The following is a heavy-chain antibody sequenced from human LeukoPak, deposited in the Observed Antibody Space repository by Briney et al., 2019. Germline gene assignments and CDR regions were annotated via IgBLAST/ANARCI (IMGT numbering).Heavy chain of an antibody. J-gene: IGHJ3*02. D-gene: IGHD3-10*01. CDR2: ISWNSGSI. V-gene: IGHV3-9*01. CDR1: GFTFDDYA. Sequence: GRSLRLSCAASGFTFDDYAMHWVRQAPGKGLEWVSGISWNSGSIGYADPVKGRFTISRDNAKNSLYLQMNSLRAEDTALYYCAKGWFGEPYDAFDIWGQGTMVAVSS. CDR3: AKGWFGEPYDAFDI.